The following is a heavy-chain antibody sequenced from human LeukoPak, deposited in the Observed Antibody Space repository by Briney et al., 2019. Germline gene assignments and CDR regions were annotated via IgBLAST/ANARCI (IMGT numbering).Heavy chain of an antibody. Sequence: SQTLSLTCAISGDSVSSNSAAWNWIRQSPSRGLEWLGRTYYRSKWYNDYAGSVKSRITINPDTSKNQFSLRLSSVTAADTAVYYCARVGAAAGYTIEHFQHWGQGTLVTVSS. D-gene: IGHD6-13*01. CDR2: TYYRSKWYN. CDR1: GDSVSSNSAA. V-gene: IGHV6-1*01. J-gene: IGHJ1*01. CDR3: ARVGAAAGYTIEHFQH.